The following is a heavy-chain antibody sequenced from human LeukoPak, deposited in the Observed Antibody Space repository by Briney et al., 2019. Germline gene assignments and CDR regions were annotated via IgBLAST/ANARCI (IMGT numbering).Heavy chain of an antibody. CDR3: ARGDSGWHY. Sequence: SETLSLTCTVSGGSISSYYWSWIRQPPGKGLEWIGYIYYSGSTNYNPSLKSRVTISVDTSKNQFSLKLSSVTAADTAVYYCARGDSGWHYWGQGTLVTVSS. CDR2: IYYSGST. V-gene: IGHV4-59*01. J-gene: IGHJ4*02. CDR1: GGSISSYY. D-gene: IGHD6-19*01.